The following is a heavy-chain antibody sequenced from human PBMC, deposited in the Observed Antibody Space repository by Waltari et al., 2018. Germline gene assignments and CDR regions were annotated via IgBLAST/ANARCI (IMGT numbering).Heavy chain of an antibody. CDR1: GFTFDDYA. CDR3: AKGGRAEWLPFDY. J-gene: IGHJ4*02. D-gene: IGHD3-3*01. CDR2: ISWNSGSI. V-gene: IGHV3-9*03. Sequence: EVQLVESGGGLVQPGRSLRLSCAASGFTFDDYAMHWVRQAPGKGLEWVSGISWNSGSIGYADSVKGRFTISRDNAKNSLYLQMNSLRAEDMALYYCAKGGRAEWLPFDYWGQGTLVTVSS.